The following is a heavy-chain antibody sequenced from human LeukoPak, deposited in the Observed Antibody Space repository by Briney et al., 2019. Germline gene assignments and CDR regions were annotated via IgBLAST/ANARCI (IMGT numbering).Heavy chain of an antibody. J-gene: IGHJ5*02. CDR2: ISAYNGNT. Sequence: AASVKLSCKASGYTFTSYGISWVRQAPGQGLEWMGWISAYNGNTNYAQKLQGRVTMTTDTSTSTAYMELRSLRSNDTAVYYCAREPGIGNWFDPWGQGTLVTVSS. CDR3: AREPGIGNWFDP. V-gene: IGHV1-18*04. CDR1: GYTFTSYG. D-gene: IGHD6-13*01.